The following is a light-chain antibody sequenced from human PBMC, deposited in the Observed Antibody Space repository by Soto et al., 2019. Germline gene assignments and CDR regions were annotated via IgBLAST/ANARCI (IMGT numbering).Light chain of an antibody. V-gene: IGKV3-20*01. Sequence: EIVLTQSPGTLSLSPVERATLSCRASQSVSSSYLAWYQQKPGQAPRLLIYGASSRATGIPDRFSGSGSGTDFTLTISRLEPEDFAVYYCQQYGSSRWTFGQGTRWIS. CDR2: GAS. CDR3: QQYGSSRWT. CDR1: QSVSSSY. J-gene: IGKJ1*01.